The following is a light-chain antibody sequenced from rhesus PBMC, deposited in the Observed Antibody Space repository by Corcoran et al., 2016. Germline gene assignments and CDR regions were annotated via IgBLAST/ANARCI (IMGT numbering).Light chain of an antibody. V-gene: IGLV2S7*01. CDR1: ASDFGNSNF. Sequence: QAAPTQTPSVSGSPGQSVTISCTGIASDFGNSNFVSWYQHHSGKAPKLIIYGVTKRPSGVSPRFSASRSGNTASLIISGLQAEVEADYSCCSYTTTSTVIFGSGTRLTVL. J-gene: IGLJ1*01. CDR2: GVT. CDR3: CSYTTTSTVI.